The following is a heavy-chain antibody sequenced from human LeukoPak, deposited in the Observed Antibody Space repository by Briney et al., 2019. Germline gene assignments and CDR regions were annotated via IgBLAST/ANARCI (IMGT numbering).Heavy chain of an antibody. V-gene: IGHV4-4*02. CDR3: ARDPGGGYKDDALDI. CDR1: GGSISTNNW. D-gene: IGHD3-16*01. J-gene: IGHJ3*02. Sequence: PSGTLSLTCAVSGGSISTNNWWTWIRQPPGKGLEWIGEIYHTVNTNYNPSLKSRVTISIDKSKNQFSLKLSSVTAADTAVYYCARDPGGGYKDDALDIWGQGTMVTVSS. CDR2: IYHTVNT.